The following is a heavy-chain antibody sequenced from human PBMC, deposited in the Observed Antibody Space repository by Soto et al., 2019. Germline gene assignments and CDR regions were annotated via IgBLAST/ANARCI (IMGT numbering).Heavy chain of an antibody. CDR3: AKEDSSGGHYSYGMDV. D-gene: IGHD6-25*01. CDR2: ISYDGSNK. J-gene: IGHJ6*02. Sequence: QVQLVESGGGVVQPGRSLRLSCAASGFTFSSYGMNWVRQAPGKGLEWVAVISYDGSNKYYADSVKGRFTISRDSSKNMLYRQMNSLRAEDPAVYYCAKEDSSGGHYSYGMDVWGQGPTVTVSS. V-gene: IGHV3-30*18. CDR1: GFTFSSYG.